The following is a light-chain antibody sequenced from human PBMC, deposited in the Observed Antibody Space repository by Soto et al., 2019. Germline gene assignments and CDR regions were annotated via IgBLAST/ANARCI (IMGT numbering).Light chain of an antibody. J-gene: IGKJ4*01. V-gene: IGKV3-20*01. Sequence: EIVLTQSPGTLSLSPGERATLSCRASQSVISSSLAWYQQRPGQAPRLLIYGASIRATGIPDRFSGSGSGTDSTLTISRLEPEDFAVYYCQQYGSSPLTFGGGTKVEIK. CDR3: QQYGSSPLT. CDR2: GAS. CDR1: QSVISSS.